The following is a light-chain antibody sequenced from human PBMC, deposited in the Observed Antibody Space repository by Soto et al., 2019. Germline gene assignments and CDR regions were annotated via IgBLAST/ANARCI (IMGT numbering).Light chain of an antibody. Sequence: QLTQSPSSLSESVGARVTITSRASQGISSSLAWYQQKPGKAPKLLIYAASTLQSGVPSRFSGSGSGTDFTLTISSLQPEDFATYYCQQLNSYPITFGQGTRLEIK. CDR1: QGISSS. CDR3: QQLNSYPIT. CDR2: AAS. J-gene: IGKJ5*01. V-gene: IGKV1-9*01.